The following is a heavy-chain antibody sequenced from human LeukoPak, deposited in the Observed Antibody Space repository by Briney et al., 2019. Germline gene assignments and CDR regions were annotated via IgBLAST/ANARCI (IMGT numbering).Heavy chain of an antibody. CDR2: IYSRDVT. V-gene: IGHV3-53*01. D-gene: IGHD6-19*01. J-gene: IGHJ6*03. CDR1: GFSVSINS. Sequence: TGGSLRLSCAASGFSVSINSMSWVRQAPGKGLECVSIIYSRDVTSYADSVKDRFTISRDSDKNTLFLQMDSLRSDDTAVYYCARVLAAIALRDYHYVDVWGKGTTVTVSS. CDR3: ARVLAAIALRDYHYVDV.